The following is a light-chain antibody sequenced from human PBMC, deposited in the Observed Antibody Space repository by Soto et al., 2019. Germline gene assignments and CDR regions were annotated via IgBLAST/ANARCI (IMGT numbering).Light chain of an antibody. CDR2: GAS. V-gene: IGKV3-20*01. J-gene: IGKJ4*01. Sequence: EIVMTQSPATLSVSPGERATLSCRASQSVSSNLAWHQQKPGQAPRIIIFGASGRATGIPDRFSGSGSGTDFSLTISRLEPEDSAVYYCQQYGSSLLTFGGGTKVDNK. CDR3: QQYGSSLLT. CDR1: QSVSSN.